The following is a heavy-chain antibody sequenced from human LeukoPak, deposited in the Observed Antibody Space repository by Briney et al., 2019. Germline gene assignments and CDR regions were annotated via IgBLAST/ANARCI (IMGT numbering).Heavy chain of an antibody. Sequence: SETLSLNCNVSDDSISSHYWSWIRQPPGQGLEWIGYIYSSGGTNYNPSLKSRVTISVDTSKNQFSLKLSSVTAADTAVYYCARSGLRYFDWLLPWYFDLWGRGTLVTVSS. CDR2: IYSSGGT. CDR3: ARSGLRYFDWLLPWYFDL. J-gene: IGHJ2*01. V-gene: IGHV4-59*11. CDR1: DDSISSHY. D-gene: IGHD3-9*01.